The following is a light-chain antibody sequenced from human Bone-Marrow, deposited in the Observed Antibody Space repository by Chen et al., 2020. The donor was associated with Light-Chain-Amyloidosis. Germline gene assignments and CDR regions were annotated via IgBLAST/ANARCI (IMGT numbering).Light chain of an antibody. J-gene: IGLJ3*02. V-gene: IGLV6-57*01. CDR3: QAYEGSSQGV. CDR1: SGSIATNY. CDR2: EDD. Sequence: NFMLTQPHSVSESPGKTVIISCTRSSGSIATNYVQWYQQRPGSSPTTVIYEDDQRPSGVPDRFSGSIDRCSNAASLTISGLKTEEEADYYCQAYEGSSQGVFGGGTKLTVL.